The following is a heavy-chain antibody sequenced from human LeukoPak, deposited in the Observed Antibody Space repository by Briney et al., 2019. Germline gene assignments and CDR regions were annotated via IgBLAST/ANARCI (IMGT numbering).Heavy chain of an antibody. J-gene: IGHJ4*02. CDR1: GGTFSSYA. CDR2: IIPIFGTA. CDR3: ARKEAMVRGVAVDY. V-gene: IGHV1-69*13. D-gene: IGHD3-10*01. Sequence: ASVKVSCTASGGTFSSYAISWVRQAPGQGLEWMGGIIPIFGTANYAQKFQGRVTITADESTSTAYMELSSLRSEDTAVYYCARKEAMVRGVAVDYWGQGTLVTVSS.